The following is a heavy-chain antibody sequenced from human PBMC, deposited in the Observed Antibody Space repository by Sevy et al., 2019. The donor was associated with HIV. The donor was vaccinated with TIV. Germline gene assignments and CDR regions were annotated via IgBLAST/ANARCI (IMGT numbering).Heavy chain of an antibody. Sequence: GGSLRLSCAASGFTFSTYSMHWVRQAPGKGLEWVSYISKSSRNIYYADSVKGRFTISRDNAKNSLNLQMNSLRAEDTGVYYCAREILVIPYYYYAMDVWGQGTTVTVSS. CDR1: GFTFSTYS. V-gene: IGHV3-48*01. J-gene: IGHJ6*02. CDR3: AREILVIPYYYYAMDV. D-gene: IGHD3-9*01. CDR2: ISKSSRNI.